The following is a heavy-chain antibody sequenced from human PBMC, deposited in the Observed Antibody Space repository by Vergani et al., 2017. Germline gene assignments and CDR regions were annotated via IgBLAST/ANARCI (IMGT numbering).Heavy chain of an antibody. D-gene: IGHD5/OR15-5a*01. CDR3: ATFRLRPPFDY. J-gene: IGHJ4*02. CDR2: IYHSGST. V-gene: IGHV4-38-2*01. CDR1: GYSLSSGYY. Sequence: QVQLQESGPGLVKPSQTLSLTCAVSGYSLSSGYYWGWIRQPPGKGLEWIGSIYHSGSTYYNPSLKSRVTISVDTSKNQFSLKLSSVTAADTAVYYCATFRLRPPFDYWGQGTLVTVSS.